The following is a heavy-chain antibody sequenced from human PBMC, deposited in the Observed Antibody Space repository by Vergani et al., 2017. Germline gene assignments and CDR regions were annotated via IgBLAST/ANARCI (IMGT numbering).Heavy chain of an antibody. CDR2: LNKNNYYI. J-gene: IGHJ4*02. CDR1: GFIFSTYA. D-gene: IGHD4-11*01. Sequence: EVQLLESGGDLVQPGGSLRLSCTASGFIFSTYAMSWVRQAPGGGLEWVSSLNKNNYYIYYADSVKGRFTISRDNAKNSLFLQMSSLKVEDTGVYYCAREMSNEGFDYWGQGTRVTVS. CDR3: AREMSNEGFDY. V-gene: IGHV3-21*01.